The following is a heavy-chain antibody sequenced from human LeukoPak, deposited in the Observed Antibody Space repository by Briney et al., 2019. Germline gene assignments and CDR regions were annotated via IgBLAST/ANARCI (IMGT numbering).Heavy chain of an antibody. CDR2: ISPSGGIT. V-gene: IGHV3-23*01. Sequence: PGGSLRLSCAASGFTFSSHGMSWVRQAPGKGLEWVSGISPSGGITYYTDSVKGRFTISRDNSKNTRSLQMNSLRAEDTAVYYCAKDDDWGRYKHWGQGTLVTVSS. CDR1: GFTFSSHG. CDR3: AKDDDWGRYKH. D-gene: IGHD3-16*01. J-gene: IGHJ1*01.